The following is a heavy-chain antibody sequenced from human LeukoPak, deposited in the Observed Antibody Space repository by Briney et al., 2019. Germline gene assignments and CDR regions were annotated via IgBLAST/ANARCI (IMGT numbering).Heavy chain of an antibody. V-gene: IGHV4-61*01. CDR2: ISYSGST. J-gene: IGHJ5*02. CDR1: GASVRTESHY. CDR3: ARFLWFGGPFDP. Sequence: SETLSLTCTVSGASVRTESHYWNWVRQPPGKGLEWIGSISYSGSTNYKSSPRSRVSISVDTSRNQFSLKLNSVTAADTAVYYCARFLWFGGPFDPWGQGTLVTVFS. D-gene: IGHD3-10*01.